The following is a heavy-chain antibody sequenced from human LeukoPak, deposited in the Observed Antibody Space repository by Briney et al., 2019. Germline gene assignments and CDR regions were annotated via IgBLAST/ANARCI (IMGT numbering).Heavy chain of an antibody. CDR3: ATPRGSHYYDSSGYYY. D-gene: IGHD3-22*01. J-gene: IGHJ4*02. V-gene: IGHV4-39*07. Sequence: SETLSLTCTVSGGSISSSSYYWGWIRQPPGKVLEWIGSIYYSGSTYYNPSLKSRVTISVDTSKNQFSLKLSSVTAAGTAVYYCATPRGSHYYDSSGYYYWGQGTLVTVSS. CDR1: GGSISSSSYY. CDR2: IYYSGST.